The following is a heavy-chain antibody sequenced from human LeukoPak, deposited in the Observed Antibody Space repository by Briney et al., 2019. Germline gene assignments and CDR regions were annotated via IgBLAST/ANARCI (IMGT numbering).Heavy chain of an antibody. Sequence: SETLSLTCTVSGGSISSSSYFWGWIRQPAGKGLEWIGRIYTSGSTNYNPSLKSRVTISVDTSKNQFSLKLSSVTAADTAVYYCACLTTADAFDIWGQGTMVTVSS. CDR1: GGSISSSSYF. J-gene: IGHJ3*02. D-gene: IGHD3-22*01. CDR2: IYTSGST. CDR3: ACLTTADAFDI. V-gene: IGHV4-61*02.